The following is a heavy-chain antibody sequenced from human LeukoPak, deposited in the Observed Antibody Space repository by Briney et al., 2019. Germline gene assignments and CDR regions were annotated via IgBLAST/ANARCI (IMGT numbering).Heavy chain of an antibody. CDR3: ARDSRGGSYYAY. J-gene: IGHJ4*02. CDR1: GGTFSSYA. CDR2: IIPIFGTA. V-gene: IGHV1-69*05. Sequence: SVKVACKASGGTFSSYAISWVRQAPGQGLEWMGGIIPIFGTANYAQKFQGRVTITTDESTSTAYMELSSLRSEDTAVYYCARDSRGGSYYAYWGQGTLVTVSS. D-gene: IGHD1-26*01.